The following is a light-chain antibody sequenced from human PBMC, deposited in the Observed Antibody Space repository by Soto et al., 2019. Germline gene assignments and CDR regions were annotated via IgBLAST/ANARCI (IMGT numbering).Light chain of an antibody. V-gene: IGKV3-20*01. Sequence: EIVLTQSPGTLSLSPGERATLSCRASQSVDSSYTAWYQQKPGQAPRLLIYGASNRATGIPDRFSGTGSGTDFTLTISRLEPEDFAVYYCQQYGTSPPLYTFGQGTKLVI. CDR1: QSVDSSY. CDR2: GAS. CDR3: QQYGTSPPLYT. J-gene: IGKJ2*01.